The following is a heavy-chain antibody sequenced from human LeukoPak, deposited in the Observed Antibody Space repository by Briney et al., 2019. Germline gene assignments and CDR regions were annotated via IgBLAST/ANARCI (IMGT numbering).Heavy chain of an antibody. D-gene: IGHD2-2*01. Sequence: SETLSLTCTVSGYSISSGYYWGWIRQPPGKGLEWIGSIFHSGTTYYNPSLKSRVTMSVDTSKNQFSLKLSSVTAADTAMYYCARDFRPSYCSSTSCPRYYFDYWGQGTLVTVSS. J-gene: IGHJ4*02. V-gene: IGHV4-38-2*02. CDR1: GYSISSGYY. CDR2: IFHSGTT. CDR3: ARDFRPSYCSSTSCPRYYFDY.